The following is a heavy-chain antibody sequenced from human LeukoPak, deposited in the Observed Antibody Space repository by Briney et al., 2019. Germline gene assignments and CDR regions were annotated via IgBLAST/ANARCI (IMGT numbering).Heavy chain of an antibody. CDR1: GFTFSSYA. CDR3: AKSGAGDIRDYYYYMDV. V-gene: IGHV3-23*01. D-gene: IGHD2-15*01. Sequence: GGSLRFSCAASGFTFSSYAMSWVRQAPGKGLEWVSTISGSGGSTYYADSVKGRFTISRDNSKNTLYLQINSLRAEDTAVYYCAKSGAGDIRDYYYYMDVWGKGTTVTVSS. CDR2: ISGSGGST. J-gene: IGHJ6*03.